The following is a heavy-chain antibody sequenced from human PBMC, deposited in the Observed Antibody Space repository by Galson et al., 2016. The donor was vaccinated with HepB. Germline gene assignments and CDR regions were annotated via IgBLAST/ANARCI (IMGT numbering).Heavy chain of an antibody. D-gene: IGHD3-22*01. CDR1: GFTFKKYW. J-gene: IGHJ4*02. Sequence: SLRLSCAASGFTFKKYWMSWVRQAPGKGLEWVANIKNDETENCLTDFVEGRFTISTDNAKNSVFLQMISLRVEDTAVYFCGRETLPDSYASSGYPIDFWGQGTLVTVSS. CDR2: IKNDETEN. V-gene: IGHV3-7*01. CDR3: GRETLPDSYASSGYPIDF.